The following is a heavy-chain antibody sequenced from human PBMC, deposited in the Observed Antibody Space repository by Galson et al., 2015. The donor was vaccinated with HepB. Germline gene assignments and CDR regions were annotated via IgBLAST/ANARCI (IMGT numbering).Heavy chain of an antibody. CDR1: GFTSSNYA. V-gene: IGHV3-33*01. J-gene: IGHJ4*02. Sequence: SLRLSCAASGFTSSNYAMHWVRQAPGKGLEWVAIIYPDGNKKYYVDSVKGRFTISRDNSQNTMYLQMSSLRVEDTAVYYCARDLGFGLDYWGQGTLVIVSS. D-gene: IGHD3-16*01. CDR3: ARDLGFGLDY. CDR2: IYPDGNKK.